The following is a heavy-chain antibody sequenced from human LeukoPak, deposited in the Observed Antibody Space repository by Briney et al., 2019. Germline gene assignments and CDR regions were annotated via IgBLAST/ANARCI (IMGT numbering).Heavy chain of an antibody. CDR1: GFTFDDYG. V-gene: IGHV3-20*04. CDR3: ARGTTDIVVVPAAAWYFDY. Sequence: GGSLRLSCAASGFTFDDYGMSWVRQAPRKGLEWVSGINWNGGSTGYADSVKGRFTISRDNAKNSLYLQMNSPRAEDTALYYCARGTTDIVVVPAAAWYFDYWGQGTLVTVSS. D-gene: IGHD2-2*01. CDR2: INWNGGST. J-gene: IGHJ4*02.